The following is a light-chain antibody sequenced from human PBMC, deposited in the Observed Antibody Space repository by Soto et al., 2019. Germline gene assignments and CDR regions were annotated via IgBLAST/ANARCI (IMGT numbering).Light chain of an antibody. CDR3: QHHTNWPLT. V-gene: IGKV3-11*01. Sequence: EIVLTQSPATLSLSPGERATLSCRASQSVSSNLAWYQQKPGQAPRLLIYDASNRATGIPARFSGSGSGTDFTLAISSLAPEEFAFYYCQHHTNWPLTFGGGTKVEIK. J-gene: IGKJ4*01. CDR1: QSVSSN. CDR2: DAS.